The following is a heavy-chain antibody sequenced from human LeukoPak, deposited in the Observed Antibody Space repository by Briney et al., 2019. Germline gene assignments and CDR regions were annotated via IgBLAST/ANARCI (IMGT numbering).Heavy chain of an antibody. Sequence: SETLSLTCAVYGGSFSGYYWSWIRQPPGKGLEWIGYIYYSGSTNYNPSLKSRVTISVDTSKNLFSLKLSSVTAADTAVYYCATYDRDAFDIWGQGTMVTVSS. J-gene: IGHJ3*02. V-gene: IGHV4-59*01. CDR2: IYYSGST. D-gene: IGHD3-22*01. CDR1: GGSFSGYY. CDR3: ATYDRDAFDI.